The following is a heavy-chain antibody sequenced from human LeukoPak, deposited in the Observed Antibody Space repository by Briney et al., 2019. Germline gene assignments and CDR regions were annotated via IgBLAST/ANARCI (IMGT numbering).Heavy chain of an antibody. D-gene: IGHD3-9*01. Sequence: PSETLSLTCSVSGDSINSGVSYRAWIRQPPGKGLEWIGTIYYSGSAGSTYYNPSLKSRVTISVDTSKNQFSLNLSSVTAADTAIYYCARHLYDKTGRPLDSWGQGTLVTVSS. CDR3: ARHLYDKTGRPLDS. CDR1: GDSINSGVSY. CDR2: IYYSGSAGST. V-gene: IGHV4-39*01. J-gene: IGHJ4*02.